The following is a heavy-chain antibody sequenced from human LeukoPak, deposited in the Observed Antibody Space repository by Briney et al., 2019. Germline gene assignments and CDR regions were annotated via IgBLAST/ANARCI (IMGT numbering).Heavy chain of an antibody. CDR3: AVPTAMVTPLDYYYYGMDV. J-gene: IGHJ6*02. D-gene: IGHD5-18*01. V-gene: IGHV1-69*04. CDR2: IIPIFGIA. CDR1: GGTFSSYA. Sequence: SVKVSCEASGGTFSSYAISWVRQAPGQGLEWMGRIIPIFGIANYAQKFQGRVTITADKSTSTAYMELSSLRSEDTAVYYCAVPTAMVTPLDYYYYGMDVWGQGTTVTVSS.